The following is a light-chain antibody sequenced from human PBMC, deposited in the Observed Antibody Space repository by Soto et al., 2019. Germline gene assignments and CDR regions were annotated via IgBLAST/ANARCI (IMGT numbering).Light chain of an antibody. V-gene: IGLV2-14*01. CDR3: SSYTTNNSPHV. Sequence: QSALTQPASVSGSPGQSITISCTGTSSDVGGFNYVSWYQQYPGKAPKLIIYEVSNRPSGVSSRFSGSKSGNTASLIISGLRAEDEADYYCSSYTTNNSPHVFGAGTKVTVL. CDR2: EVS. CDR1: SSDVGGFNY. J-gene: IGLJ1*01.